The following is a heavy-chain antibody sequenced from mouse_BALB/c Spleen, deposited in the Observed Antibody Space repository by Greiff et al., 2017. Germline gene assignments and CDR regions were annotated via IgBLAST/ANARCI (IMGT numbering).Heavy chain of an antibody. J-gene: IGHJ4*01. D-gene: IGHD2-1*01. CDR3: TRESYGNYGRAMDY. V-gene: IGHV6-6*02. CDR2: IRLKSNNYAT. CDR1: GFTFSNYW. Sequence: EVKLEESGGGLVQPGGSMKLSCVASGFTFSNYWMNWVRQSPEKGLEWVAEIRLKSNNYATHYAESVKGRFTISRDDSKSSVYLQMNNLRAEDTGIYYCTRESYGNYGRAMDYWGQGTSVTVSS.